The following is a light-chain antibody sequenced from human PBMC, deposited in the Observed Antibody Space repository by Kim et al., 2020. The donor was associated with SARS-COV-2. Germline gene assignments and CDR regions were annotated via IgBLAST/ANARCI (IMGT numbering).Light chain of an antibody. Sequence: QSALTQPASVSGSPGQSITISCTGTSSDVGSYNLVSWYQQHPGKAPKLMIYEVNKRPSGVSNRFSASKSDNTASLTISGLQAEDEADYYCCSYAGSSTFYVFGTGTKVTVL. J-gene: IGLJ1*01. CDR2: EVN. CDR3: CSYAGSSTFYV. V-gene: IGLV2-23*02. CDR1: SSDVGSYNL.